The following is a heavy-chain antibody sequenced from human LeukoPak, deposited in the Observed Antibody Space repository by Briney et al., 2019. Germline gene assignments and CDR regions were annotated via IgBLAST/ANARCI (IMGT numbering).Heavy chain of an antibody. J-gene: IGHJ5*02. V-gene: IGHV1-18*01. CDR3: ARAHINVLRFLEWALGPDQGPNWFDP. CDR1: GYTFTSYG. Sequence: ASVKVSCEASGYTFTSYGISWVRQAPGQGLEWMGWISAYNGNTNYAQKLQGRVTMTTDTSTSTAYMELRSLRSDDTAVYYCARAHINVLRFLEWALGPDQGPNWFDPWGQGTLVTVSS. D-gene: IGHD3-3*01. CDR2: ISAYNGNT.